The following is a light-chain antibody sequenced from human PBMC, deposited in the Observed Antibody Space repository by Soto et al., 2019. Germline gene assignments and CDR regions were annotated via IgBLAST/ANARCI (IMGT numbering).Light chain of an antibody. CDR2: DAS. CDR1: QSVSSY. Sequence: EIVLTQSPATLSLSPGARAPLSCRASQSVSSYLAWYQQKPGQAPRLLIYDASNRATGIPARFSGSGSGTDFTLTISRLEPEDFAVYYCQQYGSSPKTFGQGTKVDI. V-gene: IGKV3-20*01. CDR3: QQYGSSPKT. J-gene: IGKJ1*01.